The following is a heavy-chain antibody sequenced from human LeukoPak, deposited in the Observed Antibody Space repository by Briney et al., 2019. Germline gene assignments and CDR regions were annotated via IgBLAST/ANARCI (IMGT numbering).Heavy chain of an antibody. D-gene: IGHD6-6*01. Sequence: GASVKVSCKASGYTLTSYDINWVRQATGQGLEWMGWMNPNSGRTGYAQNFQGRITITRNTSISTAYMELSSLRFEDTAVYYCARGRERGSSSSFTDYWGQGTLVIVSS. CDR1: GYTLTSYD. J-gene: IGHJ4*02. CDR3: ARGRERGSSSSFTDY. V-gene: IGHV1-8*01. CDR2: MNPNSGRT.